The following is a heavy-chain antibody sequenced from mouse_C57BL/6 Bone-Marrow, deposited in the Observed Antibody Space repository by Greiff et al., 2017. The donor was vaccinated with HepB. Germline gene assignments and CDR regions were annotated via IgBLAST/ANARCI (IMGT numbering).Heavy chain of an antibody. J-gene: IGHJ3*01. CDR2: ISSGGSYT. V-gene: IGHV5-6-4*01. Sequence: EVKLMESGGGLVKPGGSLKLSCAASGFTFSSYTMSWVRQTPEKRLEWVATISSGGSYTYYPDSVKGRFTISRGNAKNTLYLQMRSLKSEDTAVYYCTRDLGPGGFAYWGQGTLVTVSA. D-gene: IGHD4-1*01. CDR1: GFTFSSYT. CDR3: TRDLGPGGFAY.